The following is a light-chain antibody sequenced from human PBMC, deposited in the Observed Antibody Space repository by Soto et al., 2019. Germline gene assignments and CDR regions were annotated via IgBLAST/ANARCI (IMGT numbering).Light chain of an antibody. CDR3: QQANTFPLT. V-gene: IGKV1D-12*01. CDR2: AAS. CDR1: QGISSW. J-gene: IGKJ5*01. Sequence: DIQMTQSTSSVSASVGDGITIASRASQGISSWIAWYQKKQGKAPKILMYAASSLQSGVPSRFSGGGSGTHFTLTISSLQPEDFATYYCQQANTFPLTFCQGTRLEIK.